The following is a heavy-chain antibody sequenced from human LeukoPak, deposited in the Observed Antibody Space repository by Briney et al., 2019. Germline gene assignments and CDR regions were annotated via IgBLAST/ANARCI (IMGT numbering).Heavy chain of an antibody. CDR2: INHSGST. CDR3: ARGLLPALDY. Sequence: SETLSLTCAVYGGSFSGYYWSWIRQPPGKGLEWIGEINHSGSTNYNPSLKSRVTISVDTSKNQFSPKLGSVTAADTAVYYCARGLLPALDYWGQGTLVTVSS. CDR1: GGSFSGYY. V-gene: IGHV4-34*01. J-gene: IGHJ4*02. D-gene: IGHD1-26*01.